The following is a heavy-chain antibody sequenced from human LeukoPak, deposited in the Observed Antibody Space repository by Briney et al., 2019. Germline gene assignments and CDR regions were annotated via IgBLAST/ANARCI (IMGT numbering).Heavy chain of an antibody. D-gene: IGHD3-10*01. J-gene: IGHJ4*02. Sequence: GGSLRLSCAASGFTFSGSALHWVRQASGQGLEWVSVISGSGGSTYYVDSVQGRFTISRDNSKNTLFLQMDSLRAEDTAVYYCAKGGFGRPFDYWGQGTLVTVSS. CDR1: GFTFSGSA. CDR2: ISGSGGST. CDR3: AKGGFGRPFDY. V-gene: IGHV3-23*01.